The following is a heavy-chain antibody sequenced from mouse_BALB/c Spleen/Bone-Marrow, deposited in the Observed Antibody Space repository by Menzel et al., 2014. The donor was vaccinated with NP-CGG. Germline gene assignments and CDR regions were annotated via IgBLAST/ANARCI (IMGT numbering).Heavy chain of an antibody. J-gene: IGHJ3*01. Sequence: QVQLQQSGAELVKPGASVKLSCKASGYTFTSYWIHWVKLRPGHGLEWIGEINPSNGRTSYNEKFKNKATLTVDKSSSTAYIQLSSLTSEDSAVYYCARYDGPAWFAYWGQGTLVTVS. CDR3: ARYDGPAWFAY. CDR2: INPSNGRT. V-gene: IGHV1S81*02. CDR1: GYTFTSYW. D-gene: IGHD2-3*01.